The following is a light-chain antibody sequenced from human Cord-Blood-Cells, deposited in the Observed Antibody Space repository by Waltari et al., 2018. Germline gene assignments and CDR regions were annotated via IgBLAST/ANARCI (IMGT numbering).Light chain of an antibody. V-gene: IGKV1-33*01. CDR3: QQYDNLPFT. CDR1: QDSSNY. J-gene: IGKJ3*01. Sequence: DIKMTPPPSSLSAFVGDRVTITCQASQDSSNYLNWYQQKPGKAPKLLIYDASNLETGVPSRFSGSGSGTDFTFTISSLQPEDIATYYCQQYDNLPFTFGPGTKVDIK. CDR2: DAS.